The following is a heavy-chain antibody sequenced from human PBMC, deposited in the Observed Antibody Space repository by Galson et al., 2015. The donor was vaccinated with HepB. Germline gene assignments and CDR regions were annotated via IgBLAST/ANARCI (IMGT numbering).Heavy chain of an antibody. Sequence: SLRLSCAASGFTFSDYAMSWVRQAPGKGLEWVSAIVNGGGATVYSDSVKGRFTISRDNSKNTLYLQMNSLRAEDTAIYYCAKRRYNSYGDFDYWGQGTVVTVSS. CDR1: GFTFSDYA. CDR3: AKRRYNSYGDFDY. D-gene: IGHD5-18*01. J-gene: IGHJ4*02. CDR2: IVNGGGAT. V-gene: IGHV3-23*01.